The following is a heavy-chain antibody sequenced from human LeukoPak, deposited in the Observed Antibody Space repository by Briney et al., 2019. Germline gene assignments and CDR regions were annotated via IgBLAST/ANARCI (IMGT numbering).Heavy chain of an antibody. V-gene: IGHV4-39*07. CDR2: IYFSGST. Sequence: SETLSLTCTVSGGSISTTSYYWGWIRQPPGKGLEWIGSIYFSGSTYYNPSLKSRVTISVDTSKNKFSLKLSSVTAADTAVYYCARDVDGSPDYWGQGTLVTVSS. CDR3: ARDVDGSPDY. D-gene: IGHD5-24*01. J-gene: IGHJ4*02. CDR1: GGSISTTSYY.